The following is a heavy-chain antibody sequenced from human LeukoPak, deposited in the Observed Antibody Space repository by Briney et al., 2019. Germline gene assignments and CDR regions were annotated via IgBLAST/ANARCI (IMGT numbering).Heavy chain of an antibody. D-gene: IGHD5-24*01. V-gene: IGHV1-69*06. CDR3: ARGDGYNYDVDS. CDR1: GGTFSSYG. J-gene: IGHJ4*02. Sequence: ASVKVSCKASGGTFSSYGISWVRQAPGQGLEWMGGIIPIFGTANYAQKFQGRVTITADKSTSTAYMELRSLRSDDTAMYYCARGDGYNYDVDSWGQGTLVTVSS. CDR2: IIPIFGTA.